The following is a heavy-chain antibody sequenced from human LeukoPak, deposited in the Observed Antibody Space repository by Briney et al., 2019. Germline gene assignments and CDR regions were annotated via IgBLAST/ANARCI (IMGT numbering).Heavy chain of an antibody. D-gene: IGHD6-25*01. CDR3: ARDGAAGGP. J-gene: IGHJ5*02. CDR2: ISLGGDS. V-gene: IGHV4-4*02. Sequence: PSETLSLTCAVSGDSISSSDWWNWVRQPPGKGLEWIGEISLGGDSNYSPSLKGRVSISVDKSKNHFYLKLNSVTAADTAVYYCARDGAAGGPWGQGTLVTVSS. CDR1: GDSISSSDW.